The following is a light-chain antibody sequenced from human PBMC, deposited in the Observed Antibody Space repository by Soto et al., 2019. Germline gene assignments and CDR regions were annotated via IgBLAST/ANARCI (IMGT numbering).Light chain of an antibody. V-gene: IGLV3-1*01. Sequence: SYELTQPPSVSVSPGQTAIITCSGDKLGNKYTCWYQQKPGQSPVLVIYQDNKRPSGIPERFSGSNSGNTATLTISGTQAMDEADYYCQPWDSRSHVVFGGGTKLTVL. J-gene: IGLJ3*02. CDR3: QPWDSRSHVV. CDR1: KLGNKY. CDR2: QDN.